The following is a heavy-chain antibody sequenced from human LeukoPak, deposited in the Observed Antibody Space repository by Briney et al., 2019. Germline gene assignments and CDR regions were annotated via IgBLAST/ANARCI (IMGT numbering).Heavy chain of an antibody. Sequence: GGSLRLSCAASGFTFSTYWMTWVRQAPGKGLEWVASLNQDGSEKYYVDSVKGRFTISRDNAQKSLYLEMKSLSAKDTAVYYCARYCSGGSHQRTLFDYWGQGTLVTVSS. CDR2: LNQDGSEK. CDR1: GFTFSTYW. CDR3: ARYCSGGSHQRTLFDY. J-gene: IGHJ4*02. V-gene: IGHV3-7*03. D-gene: IGHD2-15*01.